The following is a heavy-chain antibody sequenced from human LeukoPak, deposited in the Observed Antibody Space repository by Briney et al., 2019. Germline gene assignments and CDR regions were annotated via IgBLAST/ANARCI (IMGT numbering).Heavy chain of an antibody. CDR1: GYSISSGYY. J-gene: IGHJ6*02. Sequence: LSLTCTVSGYSISSGYYWGWIRQPPGKGLEWVSGISWNSGSIGYADSVKGRFTISRDNAKNSLYLQMNSLRAEDTAVYYCARERWELLGYYYYGMDVWGQGTTVTVSS. CDR2: ISWNSGSI. V-gene: IGHV3-9*01. CDR3: ARERWELLGYYYYGMDV. D-gene: IGHD1-26*01.